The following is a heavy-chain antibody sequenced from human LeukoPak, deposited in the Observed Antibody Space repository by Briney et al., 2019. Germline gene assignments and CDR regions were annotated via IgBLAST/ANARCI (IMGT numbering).Heavy chain of an antibody. V-gene: IGHV3-11*01. Sequence: GGSLRLSCAASGFTFSDYYMSWIRQAPGKGLEWVSYISSSGSTIYYADSVKGRFTISRDNAKNSLYLQMNSLRAEDTAMYYCAREPYSSSWSPPYYFDYWGQGTLVTVSS. CDR2: ISSSGSTI. D-gene: IGHD6-13*01. J-gene: IGHJ4*02. CDR3: AREPYSSSWSPPYYFDY. CDR1: GFTFSDYY.